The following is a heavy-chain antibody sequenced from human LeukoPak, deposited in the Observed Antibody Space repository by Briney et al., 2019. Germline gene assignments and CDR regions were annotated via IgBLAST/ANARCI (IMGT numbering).Heavy chain of an antibody. J-gene: IGHJ5*02. CDR1: GGSISSYY. V-gene: IGHV4-4*07. D-gene: IGHD5-24*01. Sequence: SETLSLTCTVSGGSISSYYWSWIRQPAGKGLEWIGRIYTSGSTNYNPSLKSRVTMSVDTSKNQFSLKLSSVTAADTAVYYCARGFRWAGNNWFDPWGQGTLVTVSS. CDR2: IYTSGST. CDR3: ARGFRWAGNNWFDP.